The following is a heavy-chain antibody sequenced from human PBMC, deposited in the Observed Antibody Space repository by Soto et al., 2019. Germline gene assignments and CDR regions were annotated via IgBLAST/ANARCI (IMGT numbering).Heavy chain of an antibody. D-gene: IGHD7-27*01. CDR1: GFTFSNYA. CDR2: ISGSGGST. Sequence: EVQLLESGGGLLQPGGSLRLSCAASGFTFSNYAMSWVRQTPGKGLEWVSAISGSGGSTYYADSVKGRFTISRDNSKNTLYLQMNSLRAEDTAVYYCAKDLLNSGAHTLDYWGQGALVTVSS. J-gene: IGHJ4*02. CDR3: AKDLLNSGAHTLDY. V-gene: IGHV3-23*01.